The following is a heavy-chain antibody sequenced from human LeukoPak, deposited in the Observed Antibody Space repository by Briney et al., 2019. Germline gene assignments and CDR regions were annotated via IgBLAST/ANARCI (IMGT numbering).Heavy chain of an antibody. CDR1: GFTFSGYW. Sequence: GGSLRLSCAASGFTFSGYWMSWVRQAPGKGLEWVANIKPDGSEKYYVDSVKGRFTISRDNAKNSLYLQMNGLRAEDTAVYYCARDRIQLWSHDYWGQGTLVTVSS. V-gene: IGHV3-7*04. D-gene: IGHD5-18*01. CDR3: ARDRIQLWSHDY. CDR2: IKPDGSEK. J-gene: IGHJ4*02.